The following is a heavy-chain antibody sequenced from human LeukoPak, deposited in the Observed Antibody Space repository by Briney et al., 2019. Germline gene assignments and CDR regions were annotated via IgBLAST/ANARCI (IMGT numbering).Heavy chain of an antibody. D-gene: IGHD2-15*01. CDR1: GFTFGDYC. CDR2: IRSRGQGQTT. J-gene: IGHJ5*02. Sequence: GGSRRLSCTASGFTFGDYCMNWFRLPPGKGREWVGFIRSRGQGQTTEYAASVKGRFTISRDDDSSVAYLQMNSLKTDDTAVYYCAKGYCSGNICPPWGQGTLVTVSS. CDR3: AKGYCSGNICPP. V-gene: IGHV3-49*03.